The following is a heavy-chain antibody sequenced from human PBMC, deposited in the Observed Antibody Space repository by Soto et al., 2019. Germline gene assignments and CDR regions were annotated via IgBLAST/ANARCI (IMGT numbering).Heavy chain of an antibody. V-gene: IGHV1-8*01. CDR1: GYTFTAYD. Sequence: ASVKVSCKASGYTFTAYDINWMRQAPGQGLEWLGWMTPNSGITGYAQKFQGRGTMTRDTSTSTAYLELSSLTYEDTAVYYCARNMWGPGDFDYWCHGPLVTVAS. CDR2: MTPNSGIT. CDR3: ARNMWGPGDFDY. J-gene: IGHJ4*01. D-gene: IGHD7-27*01.